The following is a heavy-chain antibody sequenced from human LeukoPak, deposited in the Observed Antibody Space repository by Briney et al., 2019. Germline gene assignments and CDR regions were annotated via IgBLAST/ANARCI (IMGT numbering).Heavy chain of an antibody. D-gene: IGHD3-10*01. CDR2: MNPNSGNT. CDR3: ARVLDHYYGSGSYYY. J-gene: IGHJ4*02. CDR1: GYTFTSYD. V-gene: IGHV1-8*03. Sequence: ASAKVSCKASGYTFTSYDINWVRQATGQGLEWMGWMNPNSGNTGYAQKFQGRVTITRNTSISTAYMELSSLRSEDTAVYYCARVLDHYYGSGSYYYWGQGTLVTVSS.